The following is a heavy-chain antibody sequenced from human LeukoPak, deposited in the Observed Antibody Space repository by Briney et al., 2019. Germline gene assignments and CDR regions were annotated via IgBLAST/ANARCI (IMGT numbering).Heavy chain of an antibody. CDR2: IRSKANSYAT. J-gene: IGHJ6*02. V-gene: IGHV3-73*01. Sequence: HPGGSLRLSCAASGFTFSGSAMHWVRQASGKGLEWVGRIRSKANSYATAYAASVKGRFTISRDDSKNTAYLQMNSLKTEDTAVYYCTSLVPRIGILTGYVLWEDYYYYYGMDVWGQGTTVTVSS. CDR1: GFTFSGSA. CDR3: TSLVPRIGILTGYVLWEDYYYYYGMDV. D-gene: IGHD3-9*01.